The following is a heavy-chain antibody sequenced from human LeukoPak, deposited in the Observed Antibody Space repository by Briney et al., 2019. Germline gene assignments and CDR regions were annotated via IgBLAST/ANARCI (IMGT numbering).Heavy chain of an antibody. CDR1: GFTFSSYE. CDR3: AVAYYYGSGDAFDI. Sequence: PGGSLRLSCAASGFTFSSYEMNWVREAPGKGLEWVSFISSSGSTIYYADSVKGRFTIFRDNAKNSLYLQMNSLRAEDTAVYYRAVAYYYGSGDAFDIWGQGTKVTVSS. CDR2: ISSSGSTI. J-gene: IGHJ3*02. V-gene: IGHV3-48*03. D-gene: IGHD3-10*01.